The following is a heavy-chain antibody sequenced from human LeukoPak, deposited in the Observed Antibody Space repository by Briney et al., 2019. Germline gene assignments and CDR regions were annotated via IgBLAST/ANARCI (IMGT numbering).Heavy chain of an antibody. V-gene: IGHV5-51*01. Sequence: GESLKISCKGSGYSFTSYWIGCVRQMPRKDLEWMGIIYPGDSDTSYSPSFQSQVTISADKSISTSSLKWSSLTASDTAMYYCARLGPGGSAYYYYYMDVWGKGTTVTVSS. D-gene: IGHD3-16*01. CDR3: ARLGPGGSAYYYYYMDV. J-gene: IGHJ6*03. CDR1: GYSFTSYW. CDR2: IYPGDSDT.